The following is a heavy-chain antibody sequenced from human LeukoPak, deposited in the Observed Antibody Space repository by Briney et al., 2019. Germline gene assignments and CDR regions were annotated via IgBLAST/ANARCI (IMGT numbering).Heavy chain of an antibody. CDR1: GYTFTGYH. Sequence: ASVKVSCKASGYTFTGYHMHWVRQAPGQGLEWMGWINPNSGGTSYAQKFQGWVTMTRDTSISTAYMELSRLRSDDTAVYYCAREDWNYDNWFDPWGQGTLVTVSS. D-gene: IGHD1-7*01. CDR2: INPNSGGT. CDR3: AREDWNYDNWFDP. J-gene: IGHJ5*02. V-gene: IGHV1-2*04.